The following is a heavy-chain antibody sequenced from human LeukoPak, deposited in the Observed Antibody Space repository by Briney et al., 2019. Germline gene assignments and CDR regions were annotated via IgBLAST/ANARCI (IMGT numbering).Heavy chain of an antibody. CDR3: ARMITFGGAYYFDY. CDR1: GYIFTNYW. D-gene: IGHD3-16*01. CDR2: IYPGDSDT. V-gene: IGHV5-51*01. J-gene: IGHJ4*02. Sequence: GESLEISCKGSGYIFTNYWIGWVRQMPGKGLGWMGTIYPGDSDTRYSPSFQGQVTISADKSINTAYLQWSSLKASDTAMYYCARMITFGGAYYFDYWGQGTLVTVSS.